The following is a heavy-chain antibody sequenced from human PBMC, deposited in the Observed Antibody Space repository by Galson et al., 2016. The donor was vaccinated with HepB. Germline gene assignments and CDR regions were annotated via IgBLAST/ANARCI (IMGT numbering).Heavy chain of an antibody. Sequence: SLRLSCAASGFAFSTYVMSWVRQAPGKGLEWVSAISGSGGSTYSADSVKGRFTISRYNSNNTLFLQMNILRVEDTAVYYCAKEFYDYVWGNYRPRPVYYWGQGTLVTVSS. J-gene: IGHJ4*02. CDR1: GFAFSTYV. V-gene: IGHV3-23*01. D-gene: IGHD3-16*02. CDR3: AKEFYDYVWGNYRPRPVYY. CDR2: ISGSGGST.